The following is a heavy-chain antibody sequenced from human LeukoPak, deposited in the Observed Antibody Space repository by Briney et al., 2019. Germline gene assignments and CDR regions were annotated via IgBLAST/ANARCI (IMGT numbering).Heavy chain of an antibody. V-gene: IGHV3-53*01. J-gene: IGHJ5*02. CDR3: AKDPDYYGSGSYWSDP. CDR1: GFTVSSNS. D-gene: IGHD3-10*01. Sequence: GGSLRLSCKVSGFTVSSNSWSWVRQAPGKGLEWVSFISSGGNTDHSDSVKGRFTISRDNSKNTLYLQMNSLRAEDTAVYYCAKDPDYYGSGSYWSDPWGQGTLVTVSS. CDR2: ISSGGNT.